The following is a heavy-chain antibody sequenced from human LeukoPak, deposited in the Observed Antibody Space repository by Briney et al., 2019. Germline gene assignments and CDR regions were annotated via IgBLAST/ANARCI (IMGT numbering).Heavy chain of an antibody. V-gene: IGHV3-53*01. CDR1: GFTVSSNY. CDR3: ASYKAYDYHDSSNSWFDP. J-gene: IGHJ5*02. D-gene: IGHD3-22*01. Sequence: PGGSLRLSCAASGFTVSSNYMSWVRQAPGKGLEWVSVIYSGGSTYYADSVKGRFTISRDNSKNTLYLQMNSLRAEDTAVYYCASYKAYDYHDSSNSWFDPWGQGTLVTVSS. CDR2: IYSGGST.